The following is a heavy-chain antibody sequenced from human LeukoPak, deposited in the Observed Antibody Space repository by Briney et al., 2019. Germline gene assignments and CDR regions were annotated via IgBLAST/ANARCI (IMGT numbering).Heavy chain of an antibody. V-gene: IGHV3-48*04. D-gene: IGHD2-2*01. J-gene: IGHJ4*02. CDR3: ARAEYCSSTSCPPFDY. CDR2: ISSSSSTI. CDR1: GFTFSSYS. Sequence: GGSLRLSCAASGFTFSSYSMNWVRQAPGKGLEWVSYISSSSSTIYYADSVKGRFTISRDNAKNSLYLQMNSLRAEDTAVYYCARAEYCSSTSCPPFDYWGQGTLVTVSS.